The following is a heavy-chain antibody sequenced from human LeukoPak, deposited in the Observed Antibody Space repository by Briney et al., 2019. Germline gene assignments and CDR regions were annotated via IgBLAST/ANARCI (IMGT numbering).Heavy chain of an antibody. CDR2: IRDDGSNK. CDR3: AKQIDGSGSFLFPKYFDH. V-gene: IGHV3-30*02. D-gene: IGHD3-10*01. Sequence: GGSLRLSCAASGFTFNTFGMHWVRQAPGKGLEWVAFIRDDGSNKYYADSVKGRFTISRDNSKNTLYVPMNSLRAGDTSLYYCAKQIDGSGSFLFPKYFDHSGQGTLVTVSS. J-gene: IGHJ4*02. CDR1: GFTFNTFG.